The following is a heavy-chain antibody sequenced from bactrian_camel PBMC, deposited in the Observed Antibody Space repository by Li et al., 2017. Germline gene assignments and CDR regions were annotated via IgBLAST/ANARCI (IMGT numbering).Heavy chain of an antibody. CDR1: GNTYTYRNFC. V-gene: IGHV3S6*01. J-gene: IGHJ4*01. CDR3: AAARASGRYCSAFDY. D-gene: IGHD2*01. Sequence: QVQLVESGGGLVQPGGSLRLSCAASGNTYTYRNFCMDWFRQAPGKEREEVAGIYAGGIIRYYSDSVKGRFTISQDNAKNTVYLQMNNLKPEDTAMYYCAAARASGRYCSAFDYWGQGTQVTVS. CDR2: IYAGGIIR.